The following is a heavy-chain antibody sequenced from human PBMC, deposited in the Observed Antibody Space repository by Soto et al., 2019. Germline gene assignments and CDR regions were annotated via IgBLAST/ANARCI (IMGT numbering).Heavy chain of an antibody. J-gene: IGHJ4*02. D-gene: IGHD1-26*01. Sequence: SETLSLTCAASGGSFSGYIWTWIRQTPGKGLQWIGQINHSGSSIYNPSLKNRVTISTMSNNKFSLELSSVTAADTAVYYCTRGLFSGSSYSGSWYYFDSWGQGTMVTVSS. V-gene: IGHV4-34*01. CDR1: GGSFSGYI. CDR3: TRGLFSGSSYSGSWYYFDS. CDR2: INHSGSS.